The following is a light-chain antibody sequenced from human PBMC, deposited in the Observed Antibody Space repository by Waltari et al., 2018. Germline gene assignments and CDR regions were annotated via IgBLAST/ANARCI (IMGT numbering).Light chain of an antibody. J-gene: IGKJ1*01. CDR2: KVS. V-gene: IGKV2-30*02. Sequence: DVVMTQSPLSLPVTLGQPASISCRSSQSLVHSDGNTYLNWFQQRPGQSQRRLIYKVSNRDAGVPDRFSGSGLSTDFTVKISRVEAENVGVYYCMQGTHWPWTFGQGTKVEI. CDR1: QSLVHSDGNTY. CDR3: MQGTHWPWT.